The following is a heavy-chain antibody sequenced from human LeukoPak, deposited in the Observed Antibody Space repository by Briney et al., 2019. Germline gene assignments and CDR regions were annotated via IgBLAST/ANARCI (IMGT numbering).Heavy chain of an antibody. CDR2: ISGSGGST. Sequence: GGSLRLSCAASGFTFSSYAMSWVRQAPGKGLEWVSAISGSGGSTYYADSVKGRFTISRDNSKNTLYLQMNSLRAEDTAVYYCAKVIVVVVAGDYFDYWGQGTLATVSS. D-gene: IGHD2-15*01. J-gene: IGHJ4*02. CDR1: GFTFSSYA. V-gene: IGHV3-23*01. CDR3: AKVIVVVVAGDYFDY.